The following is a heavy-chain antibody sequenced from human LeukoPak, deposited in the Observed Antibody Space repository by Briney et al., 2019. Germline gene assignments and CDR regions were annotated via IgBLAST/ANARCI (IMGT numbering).Heavy chain of an antibody. CDR2: ISGSGGST. Sequence: GGSPRLSCAASGFTFSSYAMSWVRQAPGKGLEWVSAISGSGGSTYYADSVKGRFTISRDNSKNTLYLQMNSLRAEDTAVYYCAKGGGYSYGYYYYGMDVWGQGTTVTVSS. J-gene: IGHJ6*02. CDR1: GFTFSSYA. V-gene: IGHV3-23*01. CDR3: AKGGGYSYGYYYYGMDV. D-gene: IGHD5-18*01.